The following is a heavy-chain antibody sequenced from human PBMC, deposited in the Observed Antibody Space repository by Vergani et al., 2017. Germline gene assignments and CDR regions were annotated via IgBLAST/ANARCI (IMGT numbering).Heavy chain of an antibody. D-gene: IGHD6-6*01. Sequence: QVQLVQSGAEVKKPGASVKVSCKASGYTFTGYYMHWVRQAPGQGFEWRGWINPNSGGTNYAQKFQGWVTMTRDTSISTADKELSRLRSDDTAVYYCARRGTIAARPRIDSGGQGTLVTVSS. J-gene: IGHJ4*02. CDR1: GYTFTGYY. CDR2: INPNSGGT. V-gene: IGHV1-2*04. CDR3: ARRGTIAARPRIDS.